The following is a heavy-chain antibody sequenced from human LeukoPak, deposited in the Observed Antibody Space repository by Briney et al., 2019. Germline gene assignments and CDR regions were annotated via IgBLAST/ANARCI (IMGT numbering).Heavy chain of an antibody. Sequence: SETLSLTCAVYGGSFSGYYWSWIRQTPGKGLEWIGEINHNGNTNYNPSLKSRVIISLHTSKNQFSLRLSSVTAADTAVYYCARRMVRGYLRDAFDIWGQGTMVTVSS. J-gene: IGHJ3*02. V-gene: IGHV4-34*01. CDR3: ARRMVRGYLRDAFDI. CDR1: GGSFSGYY. D-gene: IGHD3-10*01. CDR2: INHNGNT.